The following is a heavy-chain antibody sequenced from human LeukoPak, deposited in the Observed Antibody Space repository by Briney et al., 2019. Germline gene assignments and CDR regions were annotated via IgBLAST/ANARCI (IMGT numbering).Heavy chain of an antibody. J-gene: IGHJ4*02. V-gene: IGHV3-23*01. CDR1: GFTFDDYG. D-gene: IGHD3-10*01. Sequence: GGSLRPPCAASGFTFDDYGMSWVRQAPGKGLEWVSAISGSGGSTYYADSVKGRFTISRDNSKNTLYLQMNSLRAEDTAVYYCANAYVSWFGELLSSYYFDYWGQGTLVTVSS. CDR3: ANAYVSWFGELLSSYYFDY. CDR2: ISGSGGST.